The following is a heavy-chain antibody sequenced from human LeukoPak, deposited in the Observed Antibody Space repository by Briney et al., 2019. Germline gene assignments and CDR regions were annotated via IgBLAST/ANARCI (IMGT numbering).Heavy chain of an antibody. CDR1: GFTFSSYG. CDR3: AKNQFDI. CDR2: ISYDGSNK. V-gene: IGHV3-30*18. Sequence: GGSLRLSCAASGFTFSSYGMHWVRQAPGKGLEWVAVISYDGSNKFYADSVKGRSTISRDNSKNTLYLQMNSLRAEDTAVYYCAKNQFDIWGQGTMVTVSS. J-gene: IGHJ3*02. D-gene: IGHD1-14*01.